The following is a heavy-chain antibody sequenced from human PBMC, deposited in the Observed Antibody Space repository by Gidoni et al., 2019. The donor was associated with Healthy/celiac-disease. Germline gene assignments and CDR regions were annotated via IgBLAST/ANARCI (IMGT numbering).Heavy chain of an antibody. Sequence: EVQLVESGGGLVQPGRSLRLYCAASGFTFDDSAMHWVRQAPGKGLEWVSGISWNSGSIGYADSVKGRFTISRDNAKNSLYLQMNSLRAEDTALYYCAKVVAPISYYYGMDVWGQGTTVTVSS. CDR2: ISWNSGSI. D-gene: IGHD2-15*01. V-gene: IGHV3-9*01. J-gene: IGHJ6*02. CDR3: AKVVAPISYYYGMDV. CDR1: GFTFDDSA.